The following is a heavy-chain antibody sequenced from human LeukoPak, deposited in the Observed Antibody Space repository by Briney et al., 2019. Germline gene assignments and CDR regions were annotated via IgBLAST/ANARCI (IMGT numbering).Heavy chain of an antibody. V-gene: IGHV5-10-1*01. CDR3: ARHDL. CDR2: IDPTDSYT. CDR1: GYSFATYW. J-gene: IGHJ2*01. Sequence: GESLKISCKASGYSFATYWISWVRQMPGKGVEGVGRIDPTDSYTKYSPSFEGHVTISADKSISTAYLQWYSLKASDTAMYYCARHDLWGRGTLITVTS.